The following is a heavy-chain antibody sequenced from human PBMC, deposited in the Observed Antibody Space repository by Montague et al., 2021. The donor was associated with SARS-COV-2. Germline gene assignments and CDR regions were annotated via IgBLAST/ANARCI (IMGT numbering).Heavy chain of an antibody. Sequence: SLRLSCAASGFSFSSYAMSWVRQAPGKGLDWVSVIHSAGRGTYYADSVQGRFTISRDNLKNTVYLQMNSLRDVDTAVYYCAKVGDILAGYSLINLDAWGQGTL. CDR1: GFSFSSYA. D-gene: IGHD3-9*01. CDR3: AKVGDILAGYSLINLDA. J-gene: IGHJ5*02. V-gene: IGHV3-23*03. CDR2: IHSAGRGT.